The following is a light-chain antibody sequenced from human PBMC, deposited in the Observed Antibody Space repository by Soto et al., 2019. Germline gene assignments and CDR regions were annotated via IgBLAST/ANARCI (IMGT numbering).Light chain of an antibody. CDR1: QSLGGN. CDR2: RAS. CDR3: QQYSNWPPWT. Sequence: DTATLSCRASQSLGGNLAWYQQKPGQAPRLLIFRASSRATGVPARFSASGSGTEFTLTISGLQSEDFAVYYCQQYSNWPPWTFGPGTKVDIK. J-gene: IGKJ1*01. V-gene: IGKV3-15*01.